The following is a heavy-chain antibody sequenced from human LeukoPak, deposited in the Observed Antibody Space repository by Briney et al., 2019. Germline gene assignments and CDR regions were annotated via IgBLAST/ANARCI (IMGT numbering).Heavy chain of an antibody. D-gene: IGHD3-22*01. CDR3: ARVQFDTSGFHNGFDI. V-gene: IGHV3-20*01. J-gene: IGHJ3*02. CDR2: INWNGANT. Sequence: WGSLRLSCAASGFFFDEFGMTWVRQGPGKGLEWVSGINWNGANTGHADSVEGRFTISRDNAKNILYLQMSSLRAEDTALYHCARVQFDTSGFHNGFDIWGPGTMVTVSS. CDR1: GFFFDEFG.